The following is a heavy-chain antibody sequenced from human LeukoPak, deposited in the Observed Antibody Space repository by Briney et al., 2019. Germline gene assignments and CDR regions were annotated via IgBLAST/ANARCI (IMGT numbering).Heavy chain of an antibody. CDR2: IKQDGSEK. V-gene: IGHV3-7*01. J-gene: IGHJ4*02. Sequence: GGSLRLSCAASGFTFSSYWMSWVRQAPGKGLEWVANIKQDGSEKYYVDSVKGRFTISRDNAKNSLYQQMNSLRAEDTAVYYCAKDVAVAPYYFDYWGQGTLVTVSS. CDR3: AKDVAVAPYYFDY. D-gene: IGHD6-19*01. CDR1: GFTFSSYW.